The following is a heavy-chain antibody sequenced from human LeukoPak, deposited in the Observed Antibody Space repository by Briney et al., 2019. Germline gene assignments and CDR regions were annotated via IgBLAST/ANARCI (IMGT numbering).Heavy chain of an antibody. CDR1: GFTFSSYD. CDR3: ARDRYWNDYVWRSYRWSMDV. Sequence: GGSLRLSCAACGFTFSSYDMHWLRQATGKGLEWVSAIGTAGDTYYPGSVKGQFTISRENAKNSLYLQMNSLRAGDTAVYYCARDRYWNDYVWRSYRWSMDVWGKGTTVTVSS. J-gene: IGHJ6*03. CDR2: IGTAGDT. D-gene: IGHD3-16*02. V-gene: IGHV3-13*03.